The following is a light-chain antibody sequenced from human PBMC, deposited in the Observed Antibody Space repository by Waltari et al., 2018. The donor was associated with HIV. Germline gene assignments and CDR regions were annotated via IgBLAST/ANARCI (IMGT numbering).Light chain of an antibody. V-gene: IGLV1-51*01. CDR2: DNN. Sequence: QSVLTQPPSVSAAPGHKVVISCSGGSSNIGNNYVSWFQQLPRTAPKFIIYDNNKRPSGSPDRFSGSRSGTSATLSITGLQSGDEADYYCGTWDTSLSAGVFGGGTKVTVL. J-gene: IGLJ3*02. CDR1: SSNIGNNY. CDR3: GTWDTSLSAGV.